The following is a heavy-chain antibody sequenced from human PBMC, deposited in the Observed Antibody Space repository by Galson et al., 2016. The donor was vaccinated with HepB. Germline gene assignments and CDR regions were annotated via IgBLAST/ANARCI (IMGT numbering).Heavy chain of an antibody. D-gene: IGHD3-16*01. J-gene: IGHJ4*02. CDR1: GDALRDLA. CDR3: AREGDGAYFDY. Sequence: SVKVSCKASGDALRDLAINWVRQAPGQGLEWMGGIVPIIGTGNYAQKLQDGLTIVADKSTSTNYMELRSLRSEDTAVYYCAREGDGAYFDYWGQGTLVSVSS. V-gene: IGHV1-69*06. CDR2: IVPIIGTG.